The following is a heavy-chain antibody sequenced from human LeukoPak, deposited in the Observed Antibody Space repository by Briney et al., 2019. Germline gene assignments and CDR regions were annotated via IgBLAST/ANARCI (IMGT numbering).Heavy chain of an antibody. CDR2: ISGSGGST. CDR3: AKTPDIVVVTAITGSFDY. CDR1: GFTFSSYD. V-gene: IGHV3-23*01. Sequence: GALRLSCAASGFTFSSYDMSWVRQAPGKGLEWVTAISGSGGSTYYADSVKGRFTISRDNSKNTLYLQMNSLRAEDTAVYYCAKTPDIVVVTAITGSFDYWGQATLVTVSS. D-gene: IGHD2-21*02. J-gene: IGHJ4*02.